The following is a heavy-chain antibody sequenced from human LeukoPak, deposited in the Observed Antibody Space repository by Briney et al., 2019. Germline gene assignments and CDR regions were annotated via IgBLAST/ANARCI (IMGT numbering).Heavy chain of an antibody. Sequence: SETLSLTCTVSGGSISSYYWSWIRQPPGKGLEWIGYIYYSGSTSYNPSLRSRVTISVDTSKNQFSLKLSSVTAADTAVYYCARSRGGSGSYGSELDYWGQGTLVTVSS. CDR1: GGSISSYY. CDR3: ARSRGGSGSYGSELDY. V-gene: IGHV4-59*01. CDR2: IYYSGST. J-gene: IGHJ4*02. D-gene: IGHD1-26*01.